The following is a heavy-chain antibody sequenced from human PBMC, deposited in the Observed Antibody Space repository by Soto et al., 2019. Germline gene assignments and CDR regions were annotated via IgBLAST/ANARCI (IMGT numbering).Heavy chain of an antibody. Sequence: QVQLVEPGGGVVQPGRSLRLSCAASGFTFSTYGMHWVRQAPGKGLEWVAVISYDGSNKYYADSVKGRFTISRDNSKNTLYLQMSGLRAEDTAVYYCAKGFSYSVIDYWGQGTLVTVSS. V-gene: IGHV3-30*18. CDR3: AKGFSYSVIDY. CDR2: ISYDGSNK. CDR1: GFTFSTYG. J-gene: IGHJ4*02. D-gene: IGHD5-18*01.